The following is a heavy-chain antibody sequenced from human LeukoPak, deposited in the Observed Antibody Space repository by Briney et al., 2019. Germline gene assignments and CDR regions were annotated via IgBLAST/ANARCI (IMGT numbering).Heavy chain of an antibody. CDR1: GYTFTIYG. CDR2: IIPSFGTA. V-gene: IGHV1-69*13. Sequence: EASVKVSCKASGYTFTIYGISWVRQAPGQGLEWMGGIIPSFGTASYAQKFQGRVTITADESTSTAYMELSSLRSEDTAVYYCATATYYYDSSGYGDYWGQGTLVTVSS. J-gene: IGHJ4*02. CDR3: ATATYYYDSSGYGDY. D-gene: IGHD3-22*01.